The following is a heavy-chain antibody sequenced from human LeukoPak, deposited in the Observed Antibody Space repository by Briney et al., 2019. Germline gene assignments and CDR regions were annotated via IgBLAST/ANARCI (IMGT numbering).Heavy chain of an antibody. CDR1: GGSFSGYY. CDR2: INHSGST. J-gene: IGHJ6*02. D-gene: IGHD4-23*01. V-gene: IGHV4-34*01. Sequence: SETLSFTCAVYGGSFSGYYWSWIRQPPGKGLEWIGEINHSGSTNYNPSLKSRVTISVDTSKNQFSLKLSSVTAADTAVYYCASTYGTVVTPRLYYGMDVWGQGTTVTVSS. CDR3: ASTYGTVVTPRLYYGMDV.